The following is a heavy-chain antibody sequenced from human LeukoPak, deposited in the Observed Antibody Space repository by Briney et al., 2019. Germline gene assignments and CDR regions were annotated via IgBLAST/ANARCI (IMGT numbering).Heavy chain of an antibody. CDR2: VYYTGAS. V-gene: IGHV4-39*07. CDR1: GGSISSYY. CDR3: ARGAPPQN. J-gene: IGHJ4*02. Sequence: SETLSLTCTVSGGSISSYYWGWIRQPPGKGLEWIGSVYYTGASYYNPSLKSRVTISIDTSKKHFSLKLTSVTAADTAVYYCARGAPPQNWGQGTLVTVSS.